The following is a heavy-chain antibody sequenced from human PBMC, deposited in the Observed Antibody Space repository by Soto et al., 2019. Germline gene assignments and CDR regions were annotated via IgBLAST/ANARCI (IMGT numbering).Heavy chain of an antibody. V-gene: IGHV3-30-3*01. J-gene: IGHJ4*02. D-gene: IGHD3-9*01. CDR3: AGGLIRSGWSGCYNPSSQFFGF. Sequence: QVQLVESGGGVVQPGRSLRLSCAASGFTFSSYAMHWVRQAPGKGLEWVAVISYDGSNKYYADSVKGRFTISRDNSKNTRYLQMNGVSADDKAVYYCAGGLIRSGWSGCYNPSSQFFGFLGPGTLVTV. CDR1: GFTFSSYA. CDR2: ISYDGSNK.